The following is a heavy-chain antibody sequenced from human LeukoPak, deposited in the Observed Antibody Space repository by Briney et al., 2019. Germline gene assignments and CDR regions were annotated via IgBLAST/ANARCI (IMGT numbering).Heavy chain of an antibody. CDR1: GGSISSYY. V-gene: IGHV4-4*07. D-gene: IGHD3-9*01. Sequence: PSETLSLTCTVSGGSISSYYWSWIRQPAGKGLEWIGRIYTSGSTNYNPSLKSRVTISVDTSKNQFSLKLSSVTVADTAVYYCATGAQFWLWGYWGQGTLVSVSS. J-gene: IGHJ4*02. CDR3: ATGAQFWLWGY. CDR2: IYTSGST.